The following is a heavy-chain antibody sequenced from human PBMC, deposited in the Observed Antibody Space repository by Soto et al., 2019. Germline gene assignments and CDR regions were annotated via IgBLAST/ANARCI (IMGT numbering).Heavy chain of an antibody. CDR2: TYYRSKWYN. Sequence: SQTLSLTCAISGDSVSSNSAAWNWIRQSPSRGLEWLGRTYYRSKWYNDYAVSVKSRITINPDTSKNQFSLQLNSVTPEDTAVHYCARDQCYRYISVLGAFDIWGQGTMVTVS. D-gene: IGHD5-18*01. J-gene: IGHJ3*02. CDR1: GDSVSSNSAA. CDR3: ARDQCYRYISVLGAFDI. V-gene: IGHV6-1*01.